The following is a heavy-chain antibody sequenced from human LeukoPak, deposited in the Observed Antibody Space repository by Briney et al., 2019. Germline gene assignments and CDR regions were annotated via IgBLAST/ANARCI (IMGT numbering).Heavy chain of an antibody. CDR2: IYTSGST. J-gene: IGHJ6*02. D-gene: IGHD4-23*01. V-gene: IGHV4-4*07. CDR3: AILALPHDYGGKYYYYGMDV. Sequence: SSETLSLTCTVSGGSISSYYWSWIRQPAGKGLEWIGRIYTSGSTNYNPSLKSRVTTSVDTSKNQFSLKLSSVTAADTAVYYCAILALPHDYGGKYYYYGMDVWGQGTTVIVSS. CDR1: GGSISSYY.